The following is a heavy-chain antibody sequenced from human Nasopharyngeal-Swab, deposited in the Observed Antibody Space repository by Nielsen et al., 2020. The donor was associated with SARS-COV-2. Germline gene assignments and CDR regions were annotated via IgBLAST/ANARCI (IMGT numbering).Heavy chain of an antibody. J-gene: IGHJ4*02. CDR3: ARDLFTMVRGVTPRILAGY. Sequence: ASVKVSCKASGYTFTSNDINWVRQAPGQGLEWMGWISAYNGNTNYAQKLQGRVTMTTDTSTSTAYMELRSLRSDDTAVYYCARDLFTMVRGVTPRILAGYWGQGTLVTVSS. CDR2: ISAYNGNT. CDR1: GYTFTSND. V-gene: IGHV1-18*01. D-gene: IGHD3-10*01.